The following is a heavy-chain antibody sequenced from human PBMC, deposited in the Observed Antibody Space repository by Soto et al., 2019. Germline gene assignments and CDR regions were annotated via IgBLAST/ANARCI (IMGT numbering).Heavy chain of an antibody. D-gene: IGHD6-6*01. Sequence: ASGPTLVNPTQTLTLTCSFSGFSLSTSGVGVGWIRQPPGKALEWLALIYWSGDEHYRPSLKTRLTITKDTSKNQVVLTMTNMDPVDTATYYCARGVATRPVFAFDIWGQGTMVTVSS. CDR3: ARGVATRPVFAFDI. CDR2: IYWSGDE. J-gene: IGHJ3*02. CDR1: GFSLSTSGVG. V-gene: IGHV2-5*01.